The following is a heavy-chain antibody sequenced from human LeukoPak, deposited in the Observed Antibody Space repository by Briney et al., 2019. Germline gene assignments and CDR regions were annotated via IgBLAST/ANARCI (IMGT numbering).Heavy chain of an antibody. CDR2: IKQDGSEK. Sequence: GGSLRLSCAASGFTFSNFWMSWVRQAPGKGLEWVANIKQDGSEKNYVDSVKGRFIISRDNAKNSLYLQMTSLRAEDTAVYYCARDLQYYDSSGYYYDAFDIWGQGTMVTVSS. V-gene: IGHV3-7*01. J-gene: IGHJ3*02. CDR3: ARDLQYYDSSGYYYDAFDI. D-gene: IGHD3-22*01. CDR1: GFTFSNFW.